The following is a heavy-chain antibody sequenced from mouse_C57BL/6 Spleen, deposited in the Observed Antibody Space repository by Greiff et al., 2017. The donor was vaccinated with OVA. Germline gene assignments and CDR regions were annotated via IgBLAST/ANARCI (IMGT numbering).Heavy chain of an antibody. CDR3: ARSAVTTGGRYLDV. V-gene: IGHV1-64*01. D-gene: IGHD1-1*01. J-gene: IGHJ1*03. CDR1: GYTFTSYW. CDR2: IHPNSGST. Sequence: QVQLQQPGAELVKPGASVKLSCKASGYTFTSYWMHWVKQRPGQGLEWIGMIHPNSGSTNYNEKFKSKATLTVDKSSSTAYMQLSSLTSEDSAVYYWARSAVTTGGRYLDVWGTGTTVTVSS.